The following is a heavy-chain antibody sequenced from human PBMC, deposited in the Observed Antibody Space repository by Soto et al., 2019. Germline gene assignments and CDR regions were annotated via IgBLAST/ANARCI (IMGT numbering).Heavy chain of an antibody. J-gene: IGHJ4*02. Sequence: SETLSLTCIVSGASITSGNSYWTWIRQHPGKGLEWVGCIDFSGSPYYNPSLRSRVSIGRDTSKNQFSLQLTSMAAADTAMYFCARWCSTLTRSENDYWGQGTQVTVSS. CDR3: ARWCSTLTRSENDY. D-gene: IGHD2-8*02. CDR1: GASITSGNSY. CDR2: IDFSGSP. V-gene: IGHV4-31*03.